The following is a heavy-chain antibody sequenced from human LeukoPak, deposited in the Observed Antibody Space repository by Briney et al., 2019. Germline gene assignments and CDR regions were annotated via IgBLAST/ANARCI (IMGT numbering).Heavy chain of an antibody. CDR3: ARVVVAATLGNWFDP. V-gene: IGHV3-30-3*01. J-gene: IGHJ5*02. Sequence: PGRSLRLSCAASGFTFSRYAMHWVRQAPGKGLDWVAVISYDGSDKYYGDSVKGRFTISRDNSKNTLHLQMNSLRAEDTAVYYCARVVVAATLGNWFDPWGQGTLVTVSS. CDR2: ISYDGSDK. CDR1: GFTFSRYA. D-gene: IGHD6-19*01.